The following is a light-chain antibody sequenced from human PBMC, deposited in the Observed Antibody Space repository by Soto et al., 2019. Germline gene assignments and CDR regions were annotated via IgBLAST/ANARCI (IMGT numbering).Light chain of an antibody. CDR1: QDSDDY. V-gene: IGKV1-33*01. CDR3: QQYHTLVT. Sequence: DSQMTQSPSSLSASLGDRVTITCQASQDSDDYLNWYQLKPGRAPKLLIYDTSHLHTGIPSRFSGAGSGTDFSFTISRLQPEDVATYYCQQYHTLVTFGGGTKVEI. CDR2: DTS. J-gene: IGKJ4*01.